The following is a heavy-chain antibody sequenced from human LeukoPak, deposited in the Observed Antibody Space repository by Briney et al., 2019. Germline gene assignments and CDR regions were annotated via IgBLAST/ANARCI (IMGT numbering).Heavy chain of an antibody. CDR2: INHSGST. D-gene: IGHD2-2*01. CDR3: ARARVSTSFDY. J-gene: IGHJ4*02. CDR1: GGSFSGYY. Sequence: PSKTLSPTCAVYGGSFSGYYWSWIRQPPGKGLEWIGEINHSGSTNYNPSLKSRVTISVDTSKNQFSLKLSSVTAADTAVYYCARARVSTSFDYWGQGTLVTVSS. V-gene: IGHV4-34*01.